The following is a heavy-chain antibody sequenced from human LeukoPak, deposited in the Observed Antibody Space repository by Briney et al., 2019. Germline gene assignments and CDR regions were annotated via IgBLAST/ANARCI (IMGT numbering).Heavy chain of an antibody. V-gene: IGHV4-30-2*01. J-gene: IGHJ2*01. CDR3: ASGKGVVPAAPNDL. D-gene: IGHD2-2*01. CDR1: GGSNSSGGYY. Sequence: PSETLSLTCTVSGGSNSSGGYYWSWIRQPPGKGLEWIGYIYHSGSTYYNPSLKSRVTISVDTSKNQFSLKLSSVTAADTAVYYCASGKGVVPAAPNDLWGRGTLVTVSS. CDR2: IYHSGST.